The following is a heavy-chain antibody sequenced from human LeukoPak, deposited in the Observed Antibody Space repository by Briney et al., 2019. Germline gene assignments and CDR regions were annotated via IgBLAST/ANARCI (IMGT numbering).Heavy chain of an antibody. Sequence: GGSLRLSCAASGFTVSSNYMSWVGQAPGKGLEWVSVIYSGGSTYYADSVKGRFTISRDNSKNTLYLQMNSLRAEDTAVYYCARDPYYDSSGYLDWGQGTLVTVSS. CDR3: ARDPYYDSSGYLD. V-gene: IGHV3-53*01. J-gene: IGHJ4*02. D-gene: IGHD3-22*01. CDR1: GFTVSSNY. CDR2: IYSGGST.